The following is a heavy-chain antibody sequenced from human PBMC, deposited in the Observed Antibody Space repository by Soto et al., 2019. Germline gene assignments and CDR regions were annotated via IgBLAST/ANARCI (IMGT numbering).Heavy chain of an antibody. J-gene: IGHJ6*02. D-gene: IGHD1-1*01. CDR3: ARNGTLTGYSYGMDV. V-gene: IGHV1-69*13. CDR2: IIPIFDTA. Sequence: SVKVSCKASGGTFSSYTINGVRQAPGQGPEWMGGIIPIFDTANYAQKFQGRVTITADESTSTSYMEVSSLRSEDTAVYYCARNGTLTGYSYGMDVWGQGTTVTVSS. CDR1: GGTFSSYT.